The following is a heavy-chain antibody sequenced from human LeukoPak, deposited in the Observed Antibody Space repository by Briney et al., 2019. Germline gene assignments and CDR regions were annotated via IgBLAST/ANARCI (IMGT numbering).Heavy chain of an antibody. CDR1: GGSISSSSYY. V-gene: IGHV4-39*07. J-gene: IGHJ4*02. Sequence: SQTLSLTCTVSGGSISSSSYYWGWIRQPPGKGLEWIGSIYYSGSTYYNPSLKSRVTISVDTSKNQFSLKLSSVTAADTAVYYCAIAVAGRVDYWGQGTLVTVSS. CDR3: AIAVAGRVDY. D-gene: IGHD6-19*01. CDR2: IYYSGST.